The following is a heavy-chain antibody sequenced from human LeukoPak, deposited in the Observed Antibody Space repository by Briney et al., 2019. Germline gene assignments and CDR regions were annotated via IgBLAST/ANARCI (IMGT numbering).Heavy chain of an antibody. CDR2: ISSSGSTI. CDR3: AELGITMIGGV. V-gene: IGHV3-48*03. CDR1: GFTFSSYA. J-gene: IGHJ6*04. D-gene: IGHD3-10*02. Sequence: GGSLRLSRAASGFTFSSYAMNWVRQAPGKGLEWVSYISSSGSTIYYADSVKGRFTISRDNAKNSLYLQMNSLRAEDTAVYYCAELGITMIGGVWGKGTTVTISS.